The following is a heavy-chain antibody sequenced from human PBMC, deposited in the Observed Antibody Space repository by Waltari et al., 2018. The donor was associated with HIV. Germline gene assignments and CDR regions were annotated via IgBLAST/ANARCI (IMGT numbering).Heavy chain of an antibody. CDR3: ARGYYDILTGYYTDY. CDR2: IYTSGST. V-gene: IGHV4-61*02. CDR1: GGSISSGSSY. Sequence: QVQLQESGPGLVKPSQTLSLTCTVSGGSISSGSSYWSWLRQPAGKGLEWIGRIYTSGSTNYNPSLKSRVTISVDTSKNQFSLKLSSVTAADTAVYYCARGYYDILTGYYTDYWGQGTLVTVSS. J-gene: IGHJ4*02. D-gene: IGHD3-9*01.